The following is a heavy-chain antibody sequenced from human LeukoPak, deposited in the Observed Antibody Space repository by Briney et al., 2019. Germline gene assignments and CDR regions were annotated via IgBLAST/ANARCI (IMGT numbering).Heavy chain of an antibody. CDR1: GDSISSSSYY. J-gene: IGHJ5*02. Sequence: SETLSLTCTVSGDSISSSSYYWGWIRQPPGKGLEWIGSIYYSGSTYYNPSLKSRVTISVDTSENQFSLKLSSVTAADTAVYYCARGQDYYDSSGYYNWFDPWGQGTLVTVSS. CDR3: ARGQDYYDSSGYYNWFDP. CDR2: IYYSGST. D-gene: IGHD3-22*01. V-gene: IGHV4-39*01.